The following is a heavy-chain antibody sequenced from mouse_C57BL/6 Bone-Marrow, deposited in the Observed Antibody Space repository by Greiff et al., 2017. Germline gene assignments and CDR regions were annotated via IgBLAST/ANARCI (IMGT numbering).Heavy chain of an antibody. J-gene: IGHJ3*01. CDR2: IHPNSGST. D-gene: IGHD1-1*01. Sequence: QVQLQQPGAELVKPGASVKLSCKASGYTFTSYWMHWVKQRPGQGLEWIGMIHPNSGSTNYNEKFKSKATLTVDKSSSKAYMQLSSLTSEDSAVYYCARENYYGRGFADWGQGTLVTVSA. CDR3: ARENYYGRGFAD. CDR1: GYTFTSYW. V-gene: IGHV1-64*01.